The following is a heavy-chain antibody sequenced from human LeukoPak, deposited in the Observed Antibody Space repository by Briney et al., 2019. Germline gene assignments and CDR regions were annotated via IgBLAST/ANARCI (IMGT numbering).Heavy chain of an antibody. D-gene: IGHD3-10*01. CDR2: INSDGSST. V-gene: IGHV3-74*01. J-gene: IGHJ5*02. CDR3: AREGPVRGVIIMSWNWFDP. CDR1: GFTFSSYW. Sequence: GGSLRLSCAASGFTFSSYWMHWVRQAPGKGLVWVSHINSDGSSTTYADSVKGRFTISRDNAKNTLYLQMNSLRAEDTAVYYCAREGPVRGVIIMSWNWFDPWGQGTLVTVSS.